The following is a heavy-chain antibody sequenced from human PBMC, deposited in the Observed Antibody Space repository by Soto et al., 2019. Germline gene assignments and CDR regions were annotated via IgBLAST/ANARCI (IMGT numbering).Heavy chain of an antibody. CDR2: ISGSGGST. CDR1: GFSFSISP. J-gene: IGHJ5*02. V-gene: IGHV3-23*01. CDR3: AKDGYSSSWNWFDP. D-gene: IGHD6-13*01. Sequence: GGSLRLSCAASGFSFSISPMHWVRQAPGKGLEWVSAISGSGGSTYYADSVKGRFTISRDNSKNTLYLQMNSLRAEDTAVYYCAKDGYSSSWNWFDPWGQGTLVTVSS.